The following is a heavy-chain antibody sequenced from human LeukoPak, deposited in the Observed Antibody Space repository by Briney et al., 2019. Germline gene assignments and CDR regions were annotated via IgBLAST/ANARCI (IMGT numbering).Heavy chain of an antibody. CDR3: ARGLGAMDV. CDR1: GFTFRNFG. D-gene: IGHD3-10*01. J-gene: IGHJ6*03. V-gene: IGHV3-23*01. CDR2: ISGSGGST. Sequence: GGSLRLSCAASGFTFRNFGMTWVRQTPGKGLEWVSGISGSGGSTTYADSVKGRFTTSRDNSKNTMFLQMNSLRVEDTAIFYCARGLGAMDVWGKGTTAIVSS.